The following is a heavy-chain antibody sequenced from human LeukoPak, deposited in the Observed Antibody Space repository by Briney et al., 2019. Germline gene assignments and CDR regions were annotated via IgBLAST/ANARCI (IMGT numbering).Heavy chain of an antibody. D-gene: IGHD2-21*02. V-gene: IGHV3-30*03. CDR1: VLTFSSYG. CDR3: ARYPRGGGDEYYFDY. CDR2: ISYDGSNK. J-gene: IGHJ4*02. Sequence: GGSLRLSCAASVLTFSSYGMYWVRQAPVKGLEWVAVISYDGSNKYYADSVKGRFTISRDNAKNSLYLQMNSLRAEDTAVYYCARYPRGGGDEYYFDYWGQGTLVTVSS.